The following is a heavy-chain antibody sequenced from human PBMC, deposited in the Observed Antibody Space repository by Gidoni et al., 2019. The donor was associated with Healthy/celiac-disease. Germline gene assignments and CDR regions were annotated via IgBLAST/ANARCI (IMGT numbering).Heavy chain of an antibody. CDR3: AWDSSGYYRFDY. J-gene: IGHJ4*02. CDR2: ISYDGSNK. V-gene: IGHV3-30*04. CDR1: GFTFSSYA. D-gene: IGHD3-22*01. Sequence: GGVVQPGRSLRLSCAASGFTFSSYAMHWVRQAPGKGLEWVAVISYDGSNKYYADSGKGRFTISRDNSKNTLYLQMNSLRAEDTAVYYCAWDSSGYYRFDYWGQGTLVTVSS.